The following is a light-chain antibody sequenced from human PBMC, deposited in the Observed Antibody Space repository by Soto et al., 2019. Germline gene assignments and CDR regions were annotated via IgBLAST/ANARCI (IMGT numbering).Light chain of an antibody. J-gene: IGKJ1*01. CDR3: MQGTHWPRT. V-gene: IGKV2-30*01. Sequence: DVVMTQSPLSLPVTLGQPASISCRSSQSLVYSDGNTYLNWFQQRPGQSPRRLMYKVSNRDSGVPDRFSGSGSGTDFTPKISRVEAGDVGVYYCMQGTHWPRTFGQGTKVEIK. CDR2: KVS. CDR1: QSLVYSDGNTY.